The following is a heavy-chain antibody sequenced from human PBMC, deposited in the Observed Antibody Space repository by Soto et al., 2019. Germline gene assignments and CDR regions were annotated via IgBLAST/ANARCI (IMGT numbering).Heavy chain of an antibody. V-gene: IGHV3-49*03. CDR2: IRSKAYGGTT. Sequence: PGGSLRLSCTASGFTFGDYAMSWFRQAPGKGLEWVGFIRSKAYGGTTEYAASVKGRFTISRDDSKSIAYLQMNSLKTEDTAVYYCTRDGDVLLWFGELSPTYYYYGMDVWGQGTTVTV. CDR3: TRDGDVLLWFGELSPTYYYYGMDV. D-gene: IGHD3-10*01. J-gene: IGHJ6*02. CDR1: GFTFGDYA.